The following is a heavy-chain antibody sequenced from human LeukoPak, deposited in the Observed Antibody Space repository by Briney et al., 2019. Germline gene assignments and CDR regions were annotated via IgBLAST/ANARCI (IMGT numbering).Heavy chain of an antibody. V-gene: IGHV3-74*01. J-gene: IGHJ4*02. Sequence: GGSLRLSCAASGFTFSSYWMHWVRQAPGKGLVWVSRINSDGSSTSYADSVKGRFTISRDNAKNTLYLQMNSLRAEDTVVYYCARGGYLITFGGVDYWGQGTLVTVSS. CDR2: INSDGSST. CDR3: ARGGYLITFGGVDY. D-gene: IGHD3-16*01. CDR1: GFTFSSYW.